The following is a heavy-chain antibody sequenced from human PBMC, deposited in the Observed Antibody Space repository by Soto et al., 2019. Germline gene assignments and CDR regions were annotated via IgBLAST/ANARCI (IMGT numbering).Heavy chain of an antibody. J-gene: IGHJ6*02. CDR3: AKEPYYDLWSGYWGQVGYGMDV. Sequence: QVQLVESGGGVVQPGRSLRLSCAASGFTFSSYGMHWVRQAPGKGLEWVAVISYDGSNKYYADSVKGRFTISRDNSKNTLYLQMNSLRAEDTAVYYCAKEPYYDLWSGYWGQVGYGMDVWGQGTTVTVSS. CDR1: GFTFSSYG. D-gene: IGHD3-3*01. CDR2: ISYDGSNK. V-gene: IGHV3-30*18.